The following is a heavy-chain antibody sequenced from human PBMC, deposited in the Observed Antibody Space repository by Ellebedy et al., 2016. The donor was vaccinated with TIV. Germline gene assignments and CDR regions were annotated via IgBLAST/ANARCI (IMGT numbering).Heavy chain of an antibody. Sequence: AASVKVTCKASGYTFTSYAMHWVRQAPGQRLEWMGWINAGNGNTKYSQKFQGRVTITRDTSASTAYMELSSLRSEDTAVYYCAREDSGWYKGDYYYGMDVWGQGTTVTVSS. CDR1: GYTFTSYA. CDR3: AREDSGWYKGDYYYGMDV. V-gene: IGHV1-3*01. D-gene: IGHD6-19*01. J-gene: IGHJ6*02. CDR2: INAGNGNT.